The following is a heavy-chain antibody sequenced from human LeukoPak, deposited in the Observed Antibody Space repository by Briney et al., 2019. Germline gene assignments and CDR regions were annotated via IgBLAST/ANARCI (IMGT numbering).Heavy chain of an antibody. J-gene: IGHJ6*02. Sequence: PGGSLRLSCAASGFTFSSYGMHWVRQAPGKGLEWVAVIWYDGSNKYYADSVKGRFTISRDNSKNTLYLQMNSLRAEDTAVYYCAREPGITGPLDVWGQGTTVTVSS. V-gene: IGHV3-33*01. CDR1: GFTFSSYG. D-gene: IGHD1-20*01. CDR2: IWYDGSNK. CDR3: AREPGITGPLDV.